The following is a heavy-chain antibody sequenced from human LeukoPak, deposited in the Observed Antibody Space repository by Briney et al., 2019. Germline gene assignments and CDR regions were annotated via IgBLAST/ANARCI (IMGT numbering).Heavy chain of an antibody. CDR1: GFTFSDYY. CDR2: ISYVGSNK. CDR3: AKVLWDDTTGYYSPPFDY. D-gene: IGHD3-22*01. J-gene: IGHJ4*02. V-gene: IGHV3-30*18. Sequence: GGSLRLSCAASGFTFSDYYMSWIRRAPGKGWGGVAVISYVGSNKYYVDSVKGRFTISRDNSKNTLSLQMNSLRVEDTAVYYCAKVLWDDTTGYYSPPFDYWGQGTLVTVSS.